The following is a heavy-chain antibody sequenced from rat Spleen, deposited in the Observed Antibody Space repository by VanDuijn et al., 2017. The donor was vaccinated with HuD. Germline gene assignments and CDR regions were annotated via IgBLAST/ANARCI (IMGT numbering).Heavy chain of an antibody. D-gene: IGHD1-4*01. V-gene: IGHV5-29*01. CDR1: GFTFSNYG. Sequence: EVQLVESGGGLVQPGRSLKLSCTASGFTFSNYGMAWVRQTPTKGLEWVASIRYDGTSTHYRDSVKGRFTISRDNTKNTLYLQMDSLRSEDTATYYCARRTRVSHWYFDFWGPGTMVTVSS. CDR3: ARRTRVSHWYFDF. J-gene: IGHJ1*01. CDR2: IRYDGTST.